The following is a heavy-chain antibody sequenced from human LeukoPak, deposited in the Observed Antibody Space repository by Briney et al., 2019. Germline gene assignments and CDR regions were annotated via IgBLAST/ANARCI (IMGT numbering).Heavy chain of an antibody. J-gene: IGHJ4*02. V-gene: IGHV3-23*01. CDR2: ISTSGANI. CDR1: EFTFSSYE. CDR3: AKASSGYDNFDY. Sequence: GGSLRPSCAASEFTFSSYEMNWGRQAPGKGLEWVSAISTSGANIYYADSVRGRFTISRDNSKNTLYLQMNSLRAEDTALYYCAKASSGYDNFDYWGQGTLVTVSS. D-gene: IGHD5-12*01.